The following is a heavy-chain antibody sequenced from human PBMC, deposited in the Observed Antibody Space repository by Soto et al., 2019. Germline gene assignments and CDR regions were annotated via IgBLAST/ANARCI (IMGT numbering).Heavy chain of an antibody. D-gene: IGHD6-19*01. J-gene: IGHJ6*02. V-gene: IGHV1-69*12. Sequence: QVQLVQSGAEVKKPGSSVKVSCKTSGGTFSTSAISWVRQAPGQGLEWMGGIMPIFRTTEYAQRLQGRVTITADESASTAYLELRRLTYEDTAIYYCARDKDRAQLGWNSYYIMDFWGQGTTVTVTS. CDR1: GGTFSTSA. CDR2: IMPIFRTT. CDR3: ARDKDRAQLGWNSYYIMDF.